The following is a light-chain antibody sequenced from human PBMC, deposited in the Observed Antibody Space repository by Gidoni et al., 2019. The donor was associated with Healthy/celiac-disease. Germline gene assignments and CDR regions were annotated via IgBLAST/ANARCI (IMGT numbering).Light chain of an antibody. V-gene: IGKV3-15*01. J-gene: IGKJ1*01. CDR2: GAS. CDR1: QSVSSN. CDR3: QQYNNWPPVT. Sequence: EIVMTQSPAPLSVSPGERATLSCRASQSVSSNLAWYQQKPGQAPRLLIYGASTRATGIPARLSGSGSGTEFTLNISSLQAEDFAVYYCQQYNNWPPVTFXQXTKVEIK.